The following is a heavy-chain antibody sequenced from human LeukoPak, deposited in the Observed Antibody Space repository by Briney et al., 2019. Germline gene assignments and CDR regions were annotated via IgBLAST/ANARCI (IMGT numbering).Heavy chain of an antibody. J-gene: IGHJ4*02. D-gene: IGHD3-22*01. CDR3: ARWTYYYDSSGYYLNRYFDY. V-gene: IGHV5-51*01. Sequence: GESLKISCKGSGYTFTTYWIGWVRQMPGKGLEWVGIIYPGDSDTRYSPSFQGQVTISADKSISTVYLQWSSLKASDTAMYYCARWTYYYDSSGYYLNRYFDYWGQGTLVTVSS. CDR1: GYTFTTYW. CDR2: IYPGDSDT.